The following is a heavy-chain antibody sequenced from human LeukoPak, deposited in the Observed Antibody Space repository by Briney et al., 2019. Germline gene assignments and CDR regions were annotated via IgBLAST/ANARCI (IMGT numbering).Heavy chain of an antibody. D-gene: IGHD2-21*01. J-gene: IGHJ6*03. V-gene: IGHV4-59*01. CDR3: ARVGPQYCGGDCYSSYYYYYMDV. CDR2: IYYSGST. Sequence: PSETLSLTCTVSGGSISSYYWSWLRQPPGKGLEGIGYIYYSGSTNYNPSLKSRVTISVDTSKNQFSLKLSSVTAADTAVYYCARVGPQYCGGDCYSSYYYYYMDVWGKGTTVTVSS. CDR1: GGSISSYY.